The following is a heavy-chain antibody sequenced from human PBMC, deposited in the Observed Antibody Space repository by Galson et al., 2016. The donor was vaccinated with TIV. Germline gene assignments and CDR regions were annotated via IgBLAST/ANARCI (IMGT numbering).Heavy chain of an antibody. J-gene: IGHJ4*02. CDR1: GYVFPDFY. CDR3: ARDGDSGDLRLEY. V-gene: IGHV1-2*06. Sequence: SVKVSCKASGYVFPDFYVHWVRQAPGLGFEWMGRINPRTDETKYAENFQGRIAIIRDTSSPSVHLELTGLTSDDTATYYCARDGDSGDLRLEYWGQGTLVAVSS. CDR2: INPRTDET. D-gene: IGHD5-12*01.